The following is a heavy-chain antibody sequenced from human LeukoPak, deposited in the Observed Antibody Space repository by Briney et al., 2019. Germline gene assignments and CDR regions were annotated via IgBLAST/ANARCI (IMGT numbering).Heavy chain of an antibody. J-gene: IGHJ6*03. CDR3: AKDSAFYYIDV. CDR2: ISYDGGNE. CDR1: GFSFSNYA. D-gene: IGHD3-10*01. V-gene: IGHV3-30*04. Sequence: TGGSLRLSCAASGFSFSNYAMHWVRQAPGKGLEWVAVISYDGGNEYCADSVKGRFTISRDNSKNTLYLQMNSLKGDDTAVYYCAKDSAFYYIDVWGKGTTVIISS.